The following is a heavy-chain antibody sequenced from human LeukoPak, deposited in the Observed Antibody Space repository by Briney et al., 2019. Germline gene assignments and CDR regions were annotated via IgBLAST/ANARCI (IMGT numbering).Heavy chain of an antibody. CDR2: ISWNSGSI. J-gene: IGHJ4*02. CDR1: GFTFDDYA. Sequence: PGGSLRLSCAASGFTFDDYAMHWVRQAPGKGLEWVSGISWNSGSIGYADSVKGRFTISRDNAKNSLYLQMNNLRAEDTALYYCAKGYCGGDCPPDYWGQGTLVTVSS. CDR3: AKGYCGGDCPPDY. V-gene: IGHV3-9*01. D-gene: IGHD2-21*02.